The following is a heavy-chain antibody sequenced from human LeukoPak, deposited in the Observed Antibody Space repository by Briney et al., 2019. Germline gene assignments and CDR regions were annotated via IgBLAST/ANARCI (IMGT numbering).Heavy chain of an antibody. D-gene: IGHD2-2*01. CDR2: IYPGDSDT. V-gene: IGHV5-51*01. CDR3: ARQTDTYCSSTSCPEAAFDI. Sequence: GESLKISCKGSGYSFTSYWIGWVRQVPGKGLEWVGIIYPGDSDTRYSPSFQGQVTISADKSISTAYLQWSSLKASDTAMYYCARQTDTYCSSTSCPEAAFDIWGQGTMVTVSS. J-gene: IGHJ3*02. CDR1: GYSFTSYW.